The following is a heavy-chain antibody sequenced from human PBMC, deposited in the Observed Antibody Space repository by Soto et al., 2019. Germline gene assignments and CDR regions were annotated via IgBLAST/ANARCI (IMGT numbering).Heavy chain of an antibody. CDR2: ISYDGSNK. Sequence: GGSLRLSCAASGFTFSSYAMHWVRQAPGNGLEWVAVISYDGSNKYYADSVKGRFTISRDNSKNTLYLQMNSLRAEDTAVYYCAREGPVTTELYYFDYWGQGTLVTVSS. V-gene: IGHV3-30-3*01. CDR1: GFTFSSYA. J-gene: IGHJ4*02. D-gene: IGHD4-4*01. CDR3: AREGPVTTELYYFDY.